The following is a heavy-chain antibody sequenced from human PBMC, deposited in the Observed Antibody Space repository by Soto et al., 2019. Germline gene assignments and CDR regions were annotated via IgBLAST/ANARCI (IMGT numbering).Heavy chain of an antibody. Sequence: ELQLLDSGGGLVQRGESLRLSCAASGFTVSSYAMSWARQAPGKGLEWVSSIGVSSDAYYADSVKGRFTISRDNSRNTLYLQMNSLRAEDTALYYCAKKYFFDSWGQGTLVTVSS. CDR3: AKKYFFDS. V-gene: IGHV3-23*01. CDR2: IGVSSDA. CDR1: GFTVSSYA. J-gene: IGHJ4*02.